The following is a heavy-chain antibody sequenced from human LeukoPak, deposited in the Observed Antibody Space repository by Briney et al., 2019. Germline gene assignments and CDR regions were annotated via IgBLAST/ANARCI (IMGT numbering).Heavy chain of an antibody. J-gene: IGHJ4*02. V-gene: IGHV3-30*04. CDR1: GFTFSSYA. CDR3: AKISTSCCYFDY. CDR2: ISYDGSNK. Sequence: GRSLRLSCAASGFTFSSYAMHWVRQAPGKGLEWVAVISYDGSNKYYADSVKGRFTISRDNSKNTLYLQMNSLRAEDTAVYYCAKISTSCCYFDYWGQGTLVTVSS. D-gene: IGHD2-2*01.